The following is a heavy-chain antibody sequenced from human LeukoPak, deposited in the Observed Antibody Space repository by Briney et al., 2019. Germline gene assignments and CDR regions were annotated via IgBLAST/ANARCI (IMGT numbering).Heavy chain of an antibody. J-gene: IGHJ4*02. CDR2: IYFTGIT. CDR3: ARSSGAFDY. Sequence: SETLSLTCTVSGDSISSSYWSWIRQPPGKGLEWIGYIYFTGITNYSPSLRSRVTMSLDTSKNQFSLKLNSVTAADTAVYYCARSSGAFDYWGQGALVTVSS. CDR1: GDSISSSY. V-gene: IGHV4-59*01.